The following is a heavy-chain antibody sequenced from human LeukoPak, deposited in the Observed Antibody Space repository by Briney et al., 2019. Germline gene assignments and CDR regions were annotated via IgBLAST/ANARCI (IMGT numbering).Heavy chain of an antibody. V-gene: IGHV3-23*01. CDR1: GFTFSNYA. J-gene: IGHJ4*02. CDR2: ISGNGGKI. CDR3: AKEAPSPWRAASL. D-gene: IGHD5-18*01. Sequence: GGSLRLSCAASGFTFSNYAMAWVRQAPGEGLEWVSGISGNGGKIYYADSVKGRFTISRDNSKNTLYLQMNSLRAEDTAVYYCAKEAPSPWRAASLWGQGTLVTVSS.